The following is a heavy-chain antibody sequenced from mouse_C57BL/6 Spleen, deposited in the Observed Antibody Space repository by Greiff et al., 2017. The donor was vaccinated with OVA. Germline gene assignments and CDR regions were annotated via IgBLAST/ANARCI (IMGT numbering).Heavy chain of an antibody. CDR2: ISDGGSYT. CDR1: GFTFSSYA. D-gene: IGHD2-4*01. Sequence: EVKLVESGGGLVKPGGSLKLSCAASGFTFSSYAMSWVRQTPEKRLEWVATISDGGSYTYYPDNVKGRFTISRDNAKNNLYLQMSHLKSEDTAMYYCARLIYYDYDEGRLDYWGQGTTLTVSS. CDR3: ARLIYYDYDEGRLDY. J-gene: IGHJ2*01. V-gene: IGHV5-4*03.